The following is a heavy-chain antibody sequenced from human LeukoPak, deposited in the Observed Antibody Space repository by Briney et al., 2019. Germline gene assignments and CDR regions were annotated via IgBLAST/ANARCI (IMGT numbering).Heavy chain of an antibody. Sequence: SETLSLTCTVSGYSISSDYYWGWIRQPPGKGLEWIGSMHLSGSTYYNPSLKSRVTISLDTSKNQFSLDLSSVTAADTAVYYCARIGGYHGTDAFDIWGQGTMVTVSS. D-gene: IGHD3-16*02. CDR3: ARIGGYHGTDAFDI. V-gene: IGHV4-38-2*02. CDR2: MHLSGST. CDR1: GYSISSDYY. J-gene: IGHJ3*02.